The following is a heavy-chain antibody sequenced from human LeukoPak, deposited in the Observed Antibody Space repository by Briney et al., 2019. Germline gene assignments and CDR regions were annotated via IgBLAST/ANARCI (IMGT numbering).Heavy chain of an antibody. CDR2: ISGSGIST. CDR1: GFTFSSYA. D-gene: IGHD6-6*01. Sequence: GGSLRLSCAASGFTFSSYAMSWVRQAPGKGLEWVSAISGSGISTYYADSVKGRFTISRDNSKNTLYLQMNSLRAEDTAVYYCARRSSIGTRLFDYWGQGTLVTVSS. CDR3: ARRSSIGTRLFDY. V-gene: IGHV3-23*01. J-gene: IGHJ4*02.